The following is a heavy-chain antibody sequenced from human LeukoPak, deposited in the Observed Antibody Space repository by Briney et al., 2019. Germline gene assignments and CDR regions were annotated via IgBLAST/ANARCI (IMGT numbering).Heavy chain of an antibody. D-gene: IGHD4-17*01. CDR1: GGPISSSSYY. CDR3: ARETTVTTTPKYWYFDL. V-gene: IGHV4-39*01. J-gene: IGHJ2*01. CDR2: IYYSGST. Sequence: SETLSLTCTVSGGPISSSSYYWGWIRQPPGKGLEWIGSIYYSGSTYYNPSLKSRVTISVDTSKNQFSLKLSSVTAADTAVYYCARETTVTTTPKYWYFDLWGRGTLVTVSS.